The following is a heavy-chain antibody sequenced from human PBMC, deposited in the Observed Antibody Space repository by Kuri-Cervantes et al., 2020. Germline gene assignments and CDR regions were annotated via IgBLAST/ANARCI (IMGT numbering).Heavy chain of an antibody. Sequence: SGPTLVKPTQTLTLTCTFSGFSLSTSGVGVGWIRQPPGKALEWLALIYWDDDKRYSPSLRSRLTITKNTSKKQVVLTMTNMDPVDTATYYCARQEYGSGSHYWGQGTLVTVSS. J-gene: IGHJ4*02. V-gene: IGHV2-5*02. D-gene: IGHD3-10*01. CDR3: ARQEYGSGSHY. CDR2: IYWDDDK. CDR1: GFSLSTSGVG.